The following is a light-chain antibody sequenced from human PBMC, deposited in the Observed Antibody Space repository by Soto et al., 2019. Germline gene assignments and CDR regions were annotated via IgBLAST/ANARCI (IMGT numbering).Light chain of an antibody. V-gene: IGKV3D-7*01. CDR2: GAS. Sequence: EVVMTRSSATLSVSPGERASLSCRASQSVSSSYLSWYQQKPGQAPRLLIYGASTRATGIPARFSGSGSGTDFTLTISSMQPEDFAVYYCQQDYNLPLTFGGGTKVDIK. CDR1: QSVSSSY. CDR3: QQDYNLPLT. J-gene: IGKJ4*01.